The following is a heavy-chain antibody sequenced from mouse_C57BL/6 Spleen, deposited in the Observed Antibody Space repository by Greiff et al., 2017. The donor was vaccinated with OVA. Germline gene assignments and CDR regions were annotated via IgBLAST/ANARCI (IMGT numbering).Heavy chain of an antibody. CDR1: GYTFTSYW. D-gene: IGHD4-1*01. CDR3: AITGTSAY. J-gene: IGHJ3*01. CDR2: IDPSDSYT. V-gene: IGHV1-69*01. Sequence: QVQLQQPGAELVMPGASVQLSCKASGYTFTSYWMHWVKQRPGQGLEWIGAIDPSDSYTNYTQKFKGKSTLTVDKSSSTAYMQLSSLTSEDSAVYYCAITGTSAYWGQGTLVTVSA.